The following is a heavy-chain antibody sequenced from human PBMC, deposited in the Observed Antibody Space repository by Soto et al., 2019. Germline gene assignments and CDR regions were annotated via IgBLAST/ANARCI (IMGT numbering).Heavy chain of an antibody. Sequence: QVQLQESGPGLVKPSETLSLTCTVSGGSISSYHWSWIRQSAEKGLEWIGRFYTSGNAIYNPSLKSRLSMSADTSKNQLSLTLTSVTAADTGVYYCARAGNEYRVDVWGQETTVIVSS. D-gene: IGHD3-10*01. J-gene: IGHJ6*02. CDR1: GGSISSYH. V-gene: IGHV4-4*07. CDR3: ARAGNEYRVDV. CDR2: FYTSGNA.